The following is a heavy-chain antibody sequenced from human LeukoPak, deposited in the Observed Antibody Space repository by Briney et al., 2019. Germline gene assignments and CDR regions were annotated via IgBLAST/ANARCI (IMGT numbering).Heavy chain of an antibody. Sequence: GGSLRLSCAASGFTFSGFAMTWVRHAPGKGLEWVPTIGASGGSTYYADSVKGRFTVSRDNSKNTLCLQMNSLRAEDTAVYYCAKTPGKEATVVTPLWFDPWGQGTLVTVSS. D-gene: IGHD4-23*01. CDR1: GFTFSGFA. CDR3: AKTPGKEATVVTPLWFDP. V-gene: IGHV3-23*01. CDR2: IGASGGST. J-gene: IGHJ5*02.